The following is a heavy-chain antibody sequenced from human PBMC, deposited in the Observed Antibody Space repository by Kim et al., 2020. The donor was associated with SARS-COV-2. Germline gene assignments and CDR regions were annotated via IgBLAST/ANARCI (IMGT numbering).Heavy chain of an antibody. CDR1: GGSISSYY. CDR3: ARESIAARRRAGSPEGSVSFDY. J-gene: IGHJ4*02. CDR2: IYYSGST. D-gene: IGHD6-6*01. V-gene: IGHV4-59*13. Sequence: SETLSLTCTVSGGSISSYYWSWIRQPPGKGLEWIGYIYYSGSTNYNPSLKSRVTISVDTSKNQFSLKLSSVTAADTAVYYCARESIAARRRAGSPEGSVSFDYWGQGTLVTVSS.